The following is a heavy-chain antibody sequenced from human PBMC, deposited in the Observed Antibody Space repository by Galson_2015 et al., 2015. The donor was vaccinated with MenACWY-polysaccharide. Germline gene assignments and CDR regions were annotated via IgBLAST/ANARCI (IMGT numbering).Heavy chain of an antibody. J-gene: IGHJ5*02. CDR1: GFSFNNHW. CDR3: ARGGLPGAMDL. Sequence: SLRLSCAASGFSFNNHWMNWVRQASGKGLEWVANMNQDGSVKYYIDSVKGRFTISRDNAKNSLSLQMNRLRGDDTAVYYCARGGLPGAMDLWGQGTLVTVSS. CDR2: MNQDGSVK. V-gene: IGHV3-7*01. D-gene: IGHD2-2*01.